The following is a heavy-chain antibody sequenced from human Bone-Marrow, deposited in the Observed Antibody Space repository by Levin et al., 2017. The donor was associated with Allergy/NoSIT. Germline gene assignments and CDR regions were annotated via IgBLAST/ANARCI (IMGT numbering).Heavy chain of an antibody. CDR1: GYTFTGYY. V-gene: IGHV1-2*06. CDR2: INPNSGGT. J-gene: IGHJ6*02. Sequence: GESLKISCKASGYTFTGYYMHWVRQAPGQGLEWMGRINPNSGGTNYAQKFQGRVTMTRDTSISTAYMELSRLRSDDTAVYYCARSGAARPLRPLYYYYGMDVWGQGTTVTVSS. D-gene: IGHD6-6*01. CDR3: ARSGAARPLRPLYYYYGMDV.